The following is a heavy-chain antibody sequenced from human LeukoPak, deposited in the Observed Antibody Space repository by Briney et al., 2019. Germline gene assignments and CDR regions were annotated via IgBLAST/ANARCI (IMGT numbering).Heavy chain of an antibody. Sequence: TGGSLRLSCAASGFTFSSYSMNWVRQAPGKGLEWVSSISTSSSYIYYADSVKGRFTISRDNAKNSLYLQMNSLRAEDMAVYYCARVSGTFGELYWGQGTLVTVSS. D-gene: IGHD3-10*01. CDR1: GFTFSSYS. J-gene: IGHJ4*02. V-gene: IGHV3-21*01. CDR2: ISTSSSYI. CDR3: ARVSGTFGELY.